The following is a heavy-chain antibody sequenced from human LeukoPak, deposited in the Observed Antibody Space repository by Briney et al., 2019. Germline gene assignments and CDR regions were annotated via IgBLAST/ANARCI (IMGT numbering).Heavy chain of an antibody. CDR3: ARGAGYDFWSGYYTGEDLFDYYYYMDV. Sequence: GGSLRLSCAAPGFTFSSYEMNWVRRAPGKGLEWVSYISSSGSTIYYADSVKGRFTISRDNAKNSLYLQMNSLRAEDTAVYYCARGAGYDFWSGYYTGEDLFDYYYYMDVWGKGTTVTVSS. CDR2: ISSSGSTI. V-gene: IGHV3-48*03. CDR1: GFTFSSYE. D-gene: IGHD3-3*01. J-gene: IGHJ6*03.